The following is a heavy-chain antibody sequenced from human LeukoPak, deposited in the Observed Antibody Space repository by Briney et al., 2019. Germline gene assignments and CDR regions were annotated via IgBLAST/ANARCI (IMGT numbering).Heavy chain of an antibody. J-gene: IGHJ5*02. CDR3: ARVGAFRSHYDFWSGPRKVYWFDP. V-gene: IGHV1-8*01. CDR1: GYTFTSYD. Sequence: ASVKVSCKASGYTFTSYDINWVRQATGQGLEWMGWMNPNSANTGYAQKFQGRVTMTRNTSISTAYMELSSLRSEDTAVYYCARVGAFRSHYDFWSGPRKVYWFDPWGQGTLVTVSS. D-gene: IGHD3-3*01. CDR2: MNPNSANT.